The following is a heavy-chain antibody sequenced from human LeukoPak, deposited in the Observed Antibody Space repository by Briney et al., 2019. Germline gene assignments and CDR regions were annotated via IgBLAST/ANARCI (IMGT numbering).Heavy chain of an antibody. J-gene: IGHJ4*02. V-gene: IGHV5-51*01. Sequence: GESLKISCKGSGYSFTSYWIGWVRQMPGKGLEWMGIIYPGDSDTRYSPSFQGQVTISADKSISTAYLQWSSLKASDTAMYYCARLGIFGVVIRAYFDYCGQGTLVTVSS. CDR2: IYPGDSDT. CDR1: GYSFTSYW. CDR3: ARLGIFGVVIRAYFDY. D-gene: IGHD3-3*01.